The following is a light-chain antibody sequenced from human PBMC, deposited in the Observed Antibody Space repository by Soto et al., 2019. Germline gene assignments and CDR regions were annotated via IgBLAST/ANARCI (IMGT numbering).Light chain of an antibody. CDR3: QKYNSVPFT. V-gene: IGKV1-27*01. CDR1: QDISVY. Sequence: DIQMTQSPSSLSASVGDRVTITCRASQDISVYLAWYQQKPGKVPKLLIYSASTLQSGVPSRFSGSGSGTDFTLTISSLQPEDVATYYCQKYNSVPFTFGGGTKVEIK. J-gene: IGKJ4*01. CDR2: SAS.